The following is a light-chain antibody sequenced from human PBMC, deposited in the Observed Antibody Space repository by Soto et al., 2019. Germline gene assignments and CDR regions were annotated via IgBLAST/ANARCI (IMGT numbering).Light chain of an antibody. CDR1: QSVAANY. J-gene: IGKJ3*01. CDR2: GAS. Sequence: EIALTHSRSTLSLNLGKRSTLCCRASQSVAANYLAWYQQKRGQAPRLLIYGASSRATGIPDRVSGSGSGTDFTLTSSRLEPEDFSVYYCHQYGTAPLTVGPGTKVDIK. V-gene: IGKV3-20*01. CDR3: HQYGTAPLT.